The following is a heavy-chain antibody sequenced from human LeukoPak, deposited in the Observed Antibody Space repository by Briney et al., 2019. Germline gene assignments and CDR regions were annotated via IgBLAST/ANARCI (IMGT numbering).Heavy chain of an antibody. Sequence: SGTLSLTCGVSGGSITNTNYWTWVRQPPGKGLEWIGEVNLKGSTNYNPSLMGRVAISVDTSENHISLQLTSVTAADTVVYYCAREGGPYRPLDYSGQGTLVTVSS. J-gene: IGHJ4*02. CDR1: GGSITNTNY. V-gene: IGHV4-4*02. CDR3: AREGGPYRPLDY. CDR2: VNLKGST.